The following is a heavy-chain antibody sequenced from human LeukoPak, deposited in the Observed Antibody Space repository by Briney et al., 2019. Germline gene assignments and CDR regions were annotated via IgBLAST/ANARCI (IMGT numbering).Heavy chain of an antibody. Sequence: ASVKVSCKASGYTITSYDINWVRQATGQGLEWMGWMNPNSGNTGYAQKFQGRVTMTRNTSISTAYMELSSLRSEDTAVYYCARARSRSGEEPHGYWGQGTLVTVSS. V-gene: IGHV1-8*01. CDR1: GYTITSYD. CDR2: MNPNSGNT. CDR3: ARARSRSGEEPHGY. J-gene: IGHJ4*02. D-gene: IGHD6-13*01.